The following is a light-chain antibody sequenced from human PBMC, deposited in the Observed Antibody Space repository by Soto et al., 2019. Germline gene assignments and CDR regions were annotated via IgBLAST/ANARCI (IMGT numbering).Light chain of an antibody. J-gene: IGKJ4*01. CDR1: QSVSSSY. V-gene: IGKV3-20*01. CDR2: GAS. CDR3: QQYGSSPLIT. Sequence: EIVLTQSPGTLSLSPGERATLSCRASQSVSSSYLAWYQQKPGQAPRLLIYGASSRATGIPDRFSRSRSGTDFTLTISRLEPEDFAVYYCQQYGSSPLITFGGGTKVEIK.